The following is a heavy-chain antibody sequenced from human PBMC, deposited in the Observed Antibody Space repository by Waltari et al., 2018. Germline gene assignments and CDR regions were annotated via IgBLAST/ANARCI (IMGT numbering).Heavy chain of an antibody. CDR2: ISGRTVVK. CDR1: GFDFSNSD. J-gene: IGHJ4*02. Sequence: EVQLVESGGGLVQPGGSLRLSCAASGFDFSNSDMNWVRQAPGRGLEWISDISGRTVVKYHADSVKGRFTISRDIAKNSVQLQMNSLRAEDTALYYCTGGHHDYWGQGTLVTVSS. CDR3: TGGHHDY. V-gene: IGHV3-48*01.